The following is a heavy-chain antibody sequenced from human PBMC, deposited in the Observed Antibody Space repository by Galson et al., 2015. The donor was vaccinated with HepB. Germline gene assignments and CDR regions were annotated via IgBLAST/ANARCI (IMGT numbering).Heavy chain of an antibody. CDR3: ARFLRSAFTFDF. J-gene: IGHJ4*01. V-gene: IGHV3-11*06. D-gene: IGHD3-3*01. CDR2: VHSSSLYS. Sequence: QAPGKGLEWVSYVHSSSLYSNYGDSVKGRFTISRDNSRNTLYLQMDSLRIEDTAVYYCARFLRSAFTFDFWGHGTLVTVSS.